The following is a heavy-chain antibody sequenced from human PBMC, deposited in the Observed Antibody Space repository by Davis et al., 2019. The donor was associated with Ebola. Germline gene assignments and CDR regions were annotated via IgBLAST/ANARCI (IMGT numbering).Heavy chain of an antibody. V-gene: IGHV5-10-1*01. CDR1: GYSFTSYW. D-gene: IGHD5-18*01. Sequence: GESLKISCKGSGYSFTSYWISWVRQMPGKGLEWMGRIDPSDSYTNYSPSFQGHVTISADKSISTAYLQWSSLKASDTAMYYCARLLSGYSSGVYYFDYWGQGTLVTVSS. CDR2: IDPSDSYT. CDR3: ARLLSGYSSGVYYFDY. J-gene: IGHJ4*02.